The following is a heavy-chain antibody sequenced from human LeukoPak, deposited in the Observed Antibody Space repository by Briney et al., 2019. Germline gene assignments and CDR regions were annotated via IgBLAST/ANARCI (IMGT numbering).Heavy chain of an antibody. CDR3: ARAGLGGVAVAGRLGY. CDR2: MNPNSGNT. V-gene: IGHV1-8*01. D-gene: IGHD6-19*01. CDR1: GYTFTSYD. J-gene: IGHJ4*02. Sequence: ASVKVSCKASGYTFTSYDINWVRQATGQGLEWMGWMNPNSGNTGYAQKFQGRVTMTRNTSISTAYMELSSPRSEDTAVYYCARAGLGGVAVAGRLGYWGQGTLVTVSS.